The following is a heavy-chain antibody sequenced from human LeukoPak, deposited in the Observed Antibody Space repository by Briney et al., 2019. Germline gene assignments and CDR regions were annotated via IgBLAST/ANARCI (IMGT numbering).Heavy chain of an antibody. D-gene: IGHD2-15*01. V-gene: IGHV4-39*07. CDR1: GGSISSSSYY. CDR2: IYYSGST. J-gene: IGHJ4*02. CDR3: ARLSLTNDNCSGGSCPDY. Sequence: PSETLSLTCTVSGGSISSSSYYWGWIRQPPGKGLEWIGSIYYSGSTNYNPSLKSRVTISVDTSKNQFSLKLSSVTAADTAVYYCARLSLTNDNCSGGSCPDYWGQGTLVTVSS.